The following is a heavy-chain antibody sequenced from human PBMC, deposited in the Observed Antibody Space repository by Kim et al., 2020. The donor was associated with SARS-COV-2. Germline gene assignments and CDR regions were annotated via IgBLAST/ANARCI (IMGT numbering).Heavy chain of an antibody. J-gene: IGHJ6*02. CDR1: GFTFSSYA. Sequence: GGSLRLSCSASGFTFSSYAMHWVRQAPGKGLEYVSAISSNGGSTYYADSVKGRFTISRDNSKNTLYLQMSSLRAEDTAVYYCVNHRMRWFGELLDHGMDVWGQGTTVTVSS. CDR2: ISSNGGST. D-gene: IGHD3-10*01. CDR3: VNHRMRWFGELLDHGMDV. V-gene: IGHV3-64D*06.